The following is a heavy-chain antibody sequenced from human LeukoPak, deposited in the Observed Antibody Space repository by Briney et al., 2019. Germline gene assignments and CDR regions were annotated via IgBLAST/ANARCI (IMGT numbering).Heavy chain of an antibody. CDR1: GFTFSAYA. J-gene: IGHJ4*02. Sequence: GGSLRLSCEASGFTFSAYAMNWVRQAPGKGLEWVSSISSSGSYIFHADSVKGRFTISRDNAKNSLYLQMNSLRAEDTAVYYCAREGPINNGDLDYWGQGTLVTVSS. CDR2: ISSSGSYI. D-gene: IGHD1/OR15-1a*01. V-gene: IGHV3-21*01. CDR3: AREGPINNGDLDY.